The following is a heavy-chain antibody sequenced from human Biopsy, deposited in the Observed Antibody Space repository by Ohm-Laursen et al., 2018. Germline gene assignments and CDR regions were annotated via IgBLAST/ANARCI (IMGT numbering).Heavy chain of an antibody. CDR1: GFTLSDHN. D-gene: IGHD6-19*01. V-gene: IGHV3-72*01. Sequence: SLRLSCSASGFTLSDHNMDWVRLAPGKGLEWVGRTRNNGKTYTKEYAASVKGRFTISRDDSKNSLYLQMNSLKTEDTAVYFCARDVGSSGWYYYGMDVWGQGTTATVSS. J-gene: IGHJ6*02. CDR2: TRNNGKTYTK. CDR3: ARDVGSSGWYYYGMDV.